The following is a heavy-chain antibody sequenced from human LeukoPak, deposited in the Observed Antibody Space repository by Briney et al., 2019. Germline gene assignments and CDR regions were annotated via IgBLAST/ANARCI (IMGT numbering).Heavy chain of an antibody. CDR1: GFTFSSYS. CDR3: ARGDSYGPNKNGMDV. V-gene: IGHV3-21*01. J-gene: IGHJ6*02. D-gene: IGHD5-18*01. CDR2: ISRSGSYI. Sequence: GGSLRLSCAASGFTFSSYSMNWVRQAPGKGLEWVSSISRSGSYIYYADSVKGRFTISRDNAKNSLYLQMNSLRAEDTAVYYCARGDSYGPNKNGMDVWGQGTTVTVSS.